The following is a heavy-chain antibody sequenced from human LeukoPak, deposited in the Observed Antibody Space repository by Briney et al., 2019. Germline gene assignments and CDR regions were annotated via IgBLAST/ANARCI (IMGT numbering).Heavy chain of an antibody. CDR1: GFTFSSYG. D-gene: IGHD3-22*01. J-gene: IGHJ4*02. V-gene: IGHV3-33*01. CDR2: IWYDGSNK. CDR3: ARGEYNDSSGPDY. Sequence: GGSLRLSCAASGFTFSSYGMHWVRQAPGKGLEWVAVIWYDGSNKYYADSVKGRFTISRDNSKNTLYLQMNSLRAEDTAVYYCARGEYNDSSGPDYWGQGTLVTVSS.